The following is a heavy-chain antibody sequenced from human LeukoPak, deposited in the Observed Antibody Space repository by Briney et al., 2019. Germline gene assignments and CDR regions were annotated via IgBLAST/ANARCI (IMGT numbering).Heavy chain of an antibody. CDR3: ARDGSSVDLVIASYYYYGMDV. CDR2: XXXXXST. CDR1: GGSISSYY. D-gene: IGHD3-9*01. V-gene: IGHV4-4*07. Sequence: SETLSLTCTVSGGSISSYYWSWIRQPAGKGLXXXXXXXXXXSTNYNPSLKSRVTMSVDTSKNQFSLKLSSVTAADTAVYYCARDGSSVDLVIASYYYYGMDVWGQGTTVTVSS. J-gene: IGHJ6*02.